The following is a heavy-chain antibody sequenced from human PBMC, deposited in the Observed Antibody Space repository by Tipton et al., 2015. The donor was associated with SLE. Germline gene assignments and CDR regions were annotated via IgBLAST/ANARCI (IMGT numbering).Heavy chain of an antibody. CDR1: GGSFSGYY. CDR2: IYYSGST. V-gene: IGHV4-34*01. Sequence: TLSLTCAVYGGSFSGYYWSWIRQPPGKGLEWIGSIYYSGSTYYNSSLKSRVTISVDTSKNQFSLKLSSVTAADTAVYYCARDGLWFGEFSYYFDYWGQGTLVTVSS. J-gene: IGHJ4*02. D-gene: IGHD3-10*01. CDR3: ARDGLWFGEFSYYFDY.